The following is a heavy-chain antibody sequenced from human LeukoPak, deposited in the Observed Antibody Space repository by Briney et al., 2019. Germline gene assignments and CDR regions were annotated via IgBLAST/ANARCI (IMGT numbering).Heavy chain of an antibody. D-gene: IGHD2/OR15-2a*01. Sequence: GGSLRLSCAASGFTFSNSAMNWVRQAPGKGLEWVSAISGSGGNTYYPNSVKGRFTISRDNSRNTLYLQMNSLRAEDTAVYYCAKGQVFQCDYWGQGTLVTVSS. CDR3: AKGQVFQCDY. J-gene: IGHJ4*02. CDR1: GFTFSNSA. V-gene: IGHV3-23*01. CDR2: ISGSGGNT.